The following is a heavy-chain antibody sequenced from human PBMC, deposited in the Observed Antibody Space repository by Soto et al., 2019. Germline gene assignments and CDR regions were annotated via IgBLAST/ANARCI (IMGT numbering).Heavy chain of an antibody. CDR3: ARDYYDSSGFDY. V-gene: IGHV3-33*01. Sequence: PGGSLRLSCAASGFTFSSYGMHWVRQAPGKGLEWVAVIWYDGSNKYYADSVKGRFTISRDNSKNTLYLQMNSLRAEDTAAYYCARDYYDSSGFDYWGQGTLVTVSS. D-gene: IGHD3-22*01. J-gene: IGHJ4*02. CDR2: IWYDGSNK. CDR1: GFTFSSYG.